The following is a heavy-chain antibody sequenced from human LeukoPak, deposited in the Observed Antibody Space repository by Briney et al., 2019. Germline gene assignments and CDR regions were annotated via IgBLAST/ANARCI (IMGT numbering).Heavy chain of an antibody. D-gene: IGHD3-10*01. V-gene: IGHV3-23*01. CDR1: GVGFSSSA. CDR3: AKDRVKITY. Sequence: GGSLRLSCAASGVGFSSSAGSWVRQAPGKGLEWVSSISGSGVSTFYADSVKGRFTISRDNSKNTLYLQMNSLRAEDTAVYDCAKDRVKITYWGQGTLVTVSS. J-gene: IGHJ4*02. CDR2: ISGSGVST.